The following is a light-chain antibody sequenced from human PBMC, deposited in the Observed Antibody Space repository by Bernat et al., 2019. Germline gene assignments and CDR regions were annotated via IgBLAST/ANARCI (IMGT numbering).Light chain of an antibody. Sequence: EIVLTQSPGTLSLSPGERATLSCRASQSVSSSYLAWYQQKPGQAPRLLIYGASTMATGIPDRFSGSGSVTDFTLTISRLEPEDFAVYYCQQYGRSPLPFGQGTRLESK. CDR2: GAS. CDR3: QQYGRSPLP. J-gene: IGKJ5*01. CDR1: QSVSSSY. V-gene: IGKV3-20*01.